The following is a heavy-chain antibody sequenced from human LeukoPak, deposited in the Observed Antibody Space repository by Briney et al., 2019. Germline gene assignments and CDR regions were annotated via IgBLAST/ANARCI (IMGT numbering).Heavy chain of an antibody. V-gene: IGHV1-2*02. CDR1: GYTFTGYH. CDR3: ARSRWSGSYGVNY. Sequence: ASVKVSCKASGYTFTGYHMHWVRQAPGQGLEWMGWINPNSGGTNYAQKFQGRVTMTRDTSISTAYMELSRLRSDDTAVYYCARSRWSGSYGVNYWGQGTLVTVSS. CDR2: INPNSGGT. D-gene: IGHD1-26*01. J-gene: IGHJ4*02.